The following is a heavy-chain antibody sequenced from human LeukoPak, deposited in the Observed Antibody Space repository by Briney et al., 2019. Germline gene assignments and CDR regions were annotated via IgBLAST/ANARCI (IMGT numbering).Heavy chain of an antibody. CDR1: GGSISSYY. D-gene: IGHD3-22*01. CDR2: IYYSGST. CDR3: ARGQRYYYDSSGPYYFDY. V-gene: IGHV4-59*01. J-gene: IGHJ4*02. Sequence: SETLSLTCTVSGGSISSYYWGWIRQPPGKGLEWIGYIYYSGSTNYNPSLKSRVTISVDTSKNQFSLKLSSVTAADTAVYYCARGQRYYYDSSGPYYFDYWGQGTLVTVSS.